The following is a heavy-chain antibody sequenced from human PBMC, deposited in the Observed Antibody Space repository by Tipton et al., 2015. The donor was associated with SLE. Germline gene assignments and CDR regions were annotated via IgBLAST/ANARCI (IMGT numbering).Heavy chain of an antibody. D-gene: IGHD2-2*01. CDR3: ARGVRQYPYNYYGMDV. V-gene: IGHV4-34*01. CDR1: SGSISSYY. CDR2: INHSGST. Sequence: TLSLTCTVSSGSISSYYWSWIRQPPGKGLEWIGEINHSGSTNYNPSLESRVTISVDTSKNQFSLKLSSVTAADTAVYYCARGVRQYPYNYYGMDVWGQGTTVTVSS. J-gene: IGHJ6*02.